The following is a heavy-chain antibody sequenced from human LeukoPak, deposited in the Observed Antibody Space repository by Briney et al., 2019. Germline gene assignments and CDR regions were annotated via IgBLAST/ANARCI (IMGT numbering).Heavy chain of an antibody. CDR3: ARGVRGSIYDVYGYYYYYYMDV. CDR2: IYYSGST. J-gene: IGHJ6*03. V-gene: IGHV4-31*03. CDR1: GGSISSGGYY. Sequence: SQTLSLTCTVSGGSISSGGYYWSWIRQHPGKGLEWIGYIYYSGSTYYNPSLKSRVTISVDTSKNQFSLKLSSVTAADTAVYYCARGVRGSIYDVYGYYYYYYMDVWGKGTTVTVSS. D-gene: IGHD2-8*01.